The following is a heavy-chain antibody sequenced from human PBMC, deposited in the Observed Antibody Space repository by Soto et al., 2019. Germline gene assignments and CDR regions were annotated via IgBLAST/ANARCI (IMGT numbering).Heavy chain of an antibody. V-gene: IGHV3-30*03. J-gene: IGHJ4*02. CDR1: GFTFNTYG. CDR3: ARSPNFYCSSPNCYKYEVDY. CDR2: ISYDGSDK. Sequence: QDHLVESGGGVVQPGTSLRLSCAASGFTFNTYGMHWVRQAPGKGLEWVAVISYDGSDKFYADSVKGRFTISRDNSKNTLYLQMSSLRPEDTAIYYCARSPNFYCSSPNCYKYEVDYWGQGTVVTVSS. D-gene: IGHD2-2*02.